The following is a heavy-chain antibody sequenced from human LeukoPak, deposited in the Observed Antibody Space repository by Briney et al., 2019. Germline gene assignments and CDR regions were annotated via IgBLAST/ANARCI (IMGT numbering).Heavy chain of an antibody. Sequence: SETLSLTCTVSGASVSSASYWTWIRQPPGKGVEWIAHIYNGVNTNYNPSLKSRVTISVDTSKNQFSLRLNSVTATDTAVYYCARSRAFNSGAFDPWGQGSLVTVSS. CDR1: GASVSSASY. V-gene: IGHV4-61*01. CDR3: ARSRAFNSGAFDP. D-gene: IGHD1-26*01. CDR2: IYNGVNT. J-gene: IGHJ5*02.